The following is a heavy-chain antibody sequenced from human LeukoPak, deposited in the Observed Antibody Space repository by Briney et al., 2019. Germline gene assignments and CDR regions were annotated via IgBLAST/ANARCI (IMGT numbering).Heavy chain of an antibody. J-gene: IGHJ3*02. V-gene: IGHV7-4-1*02. CDR1: GYTFTSYA. CDR3: AGRGYYYDSSGYPGAFDI. Sequence: ASVKVSCKASGYTFTSYAMNWVRQAPGQGLEWMGWINTSTGNPTYAQGFTGRFVFSLDTSVSTAYLQISSLKAEDTAVYYCAGRGYYYDSSGYPGAFDIWGQGTMVTVSS. CDR2: INTSTGNP. D-gene: IGHD3-22*01.